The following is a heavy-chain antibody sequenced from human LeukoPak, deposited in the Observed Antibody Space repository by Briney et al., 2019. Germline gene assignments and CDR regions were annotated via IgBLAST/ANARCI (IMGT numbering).Heavy chain of an antibody. V-gene: IGHV5-51*01. CDR1: GDNLASYW. CDR2: IYPGDSDT. J-gene: IGHJ4*02. Sequence: GESLKITCRVFGDNLASYWIGWVRQMSGKGLEWMGIIYPGDSDTRDSPYFQGQVTISADKSISTAYLQWSSLKASDTAMYYCVRRVGNSKYDYWGQGTLVTVSS. D-gene: IGHD4-11*01. CDR3: VRRVGNSKYDY.